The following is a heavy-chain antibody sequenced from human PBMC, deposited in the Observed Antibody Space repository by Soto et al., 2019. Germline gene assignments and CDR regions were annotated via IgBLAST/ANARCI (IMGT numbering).Heavy chain of an antibody. V-gene: IGHV1-18*01. Sequence: QVQLVQSGAEVKKPGASVKVSCKASGYTFTSYGLSWVRQAPGDGLAWMGWISAYNGNTNYAQKLQGRVTMTTDASTSKAYTELRSLSSDDTVVYYCARVRWQQLVLGAPDYWGQGTLVTVSS. D-gene: IGHD6-13*01. CDR1: GYTFTSYG. J-gene: IGHJ4*02. CDR3: ARVRWQQLVLGAPDY. CDR2: ISAYNGNT.